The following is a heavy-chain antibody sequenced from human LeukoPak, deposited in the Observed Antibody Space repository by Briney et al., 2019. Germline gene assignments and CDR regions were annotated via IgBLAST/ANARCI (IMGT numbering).Heavy chain of an antibody. CDR3: ARGRGLLWFGATAFDI. V-gene: IGHV1-8*03. CDR2: MNPNSGNT. J-gene: IGHJ3*02. D-gene: IGHD3-10*01. Sequence: ASVKVSCKAPGYTFTSYDINWVRQATGQGLEWMGWMNPNSGNTGYAQKFQGRVTITRNTSISTAYMELSSLRSEDTAVYYCARGRGLLWFGATAFDIWGQGTMVTVSS. CDR1: GYTFTSYD.